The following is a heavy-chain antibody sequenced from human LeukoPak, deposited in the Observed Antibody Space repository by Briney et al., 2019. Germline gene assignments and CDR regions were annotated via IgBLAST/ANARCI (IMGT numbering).Heavy chain of an antibody. CDR1: GFTFSSYV. D-gene: IGHD3-3*01. J-gene: IGHJ4*02. V-gene: IGHV3-64*05. CDR3: VFQMQGVVQ. CDR2: ISGDGART. Sequence: PGGSLRLSCSASGFTFSSYVMHWVRQAPGKGLEYVSGISGDGARTYFADSVKGRFTISRDNSKNTLYVQMTSLRTEDTAVYYCVFQMQGVVQWGQGTLVTVSS.